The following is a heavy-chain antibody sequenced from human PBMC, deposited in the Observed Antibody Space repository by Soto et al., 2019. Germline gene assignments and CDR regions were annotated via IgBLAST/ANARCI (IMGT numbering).Heavy chain of an antibody. CDR2: ISGSGSTI. D-gene: IGHD3-22*01. Sequence: AGSLRLSCAASGFTFSSYAVSWVRQAPGKGPEWISSISGSGSTIYYADSVKGRFTISRDNSKNTLYLQMSSLRAEDTAVYYCAKVFYYYDSSGYYYFDYWGQGTLVTVSS. V-gene: IGHV3-23*01. J-gene: IGHJ4*02. CDR1: GFTFSSYA. CDR3: AKVFYYYDSSGYYYFDY.